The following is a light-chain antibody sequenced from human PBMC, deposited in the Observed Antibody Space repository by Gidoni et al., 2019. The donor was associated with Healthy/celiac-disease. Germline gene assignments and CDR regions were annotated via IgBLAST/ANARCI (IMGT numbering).Light chain of an antibody. V-gene: IGKV1-39*01. CDR1: QSISSY. Sequence: DIQMTQSPSSLSASVGDRVTITCRASQSISSYLNWYQQKPGKAPKLLIYAASSWQSGVPSRFSGSGSVTDFTLTISSLQPEDFATYYCQQSYSTPLTFGGGTKVEIK. CDR2: AAS. J-gene: IGKJ4*01. CDR3: QQSYSTPLT.